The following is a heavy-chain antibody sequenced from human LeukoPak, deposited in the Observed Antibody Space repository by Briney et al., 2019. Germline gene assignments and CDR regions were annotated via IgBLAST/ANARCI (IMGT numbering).Heavy chain of an antibody. CDR3: ARMGYYYDSSGYWEYFQH. Sequence: SETLSLTCTVSGGSISSYYWSWIRQPAGKGLEWIGRIYASGSTNYNPSLKSRVTMSVDTSKNQFSLKLSSVTAADTAVYYCARMGYYYDSSGYWEYFQHWGQGTLVTVSS. CDR2: IYASGST. J-gene: IGHJ1*01. V-gene: IGHV4-4*07. D-gene: IGHD3-22*01. CDR1: GGSISSYY.